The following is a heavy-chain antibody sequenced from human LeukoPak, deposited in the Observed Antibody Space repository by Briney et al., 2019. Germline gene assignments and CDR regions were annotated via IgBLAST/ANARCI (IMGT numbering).Heavy chain of an antibody. CDR3: ARGNSYDSSGYPEYFQN. Sequence: AGGSLRLSCAASGFTFSSFAMSWVRQAPGKGLDWVSLIYSGGSTYYADSVKGRFTISRDNSKNTLYLQMNSLRAEDTAVYYCARGNSYDSSGYPEYFQNWGQGTLVTVSS. CDR2: IYSGGST. J-gene: IGHJ1*01. CDR1: GFTFSSFA. V-gene: IGHV3-66*01. D-gene: IGHD3-22*01.